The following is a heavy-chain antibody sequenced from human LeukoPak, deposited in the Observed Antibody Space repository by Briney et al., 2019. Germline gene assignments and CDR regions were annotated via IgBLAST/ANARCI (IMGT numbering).Heavy chain of an antibody. D-gene: IGHD2-15*01. CDR3: AKDTRYCSGGSCYVRDEGLDY. V-gene: IGHV3-30-3*01. Sequence: PGGSLRLSCAASGFTFSRYAMHWVRQAPGKGLEWVTIMSYDGSQRYYADSVKGRFSISRDNSENTLFLQMNSLRSEDTAVYYCAKDTRYCSGGSCYVRDEGLDYWGQGTLVTVSS. CDR1: GFTFSRYA. J-gene: IGHJ4*02. CDR2: MSYDGSQR.